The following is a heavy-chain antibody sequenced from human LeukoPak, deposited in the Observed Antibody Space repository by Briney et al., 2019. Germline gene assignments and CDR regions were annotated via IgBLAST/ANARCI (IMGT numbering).Heavy chain of an antibody. CDR2: IAYDGSKK. D-gene: IGHD3-3*01. CDR3: ARDSAGYYDFWSAWFDP. J-gene: IGHJ5*02. Sequence: PGGSLRLSCAASGFTFSSYAMHWVRQAPGKGLEGGAVIAYDGSKKYYADSVKGRFTISRDKSKNTLYLQMNSLRAEDTAVYYCARDSAGYYDFWSAWFDPWGQGTLVTVSS. CDR1: GFTFSSYA. V-gene: IGHV3-30-3*01.